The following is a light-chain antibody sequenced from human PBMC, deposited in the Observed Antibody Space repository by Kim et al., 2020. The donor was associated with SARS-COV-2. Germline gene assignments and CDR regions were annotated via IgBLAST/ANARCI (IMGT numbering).Light chain of an antibody. CDR1: SGNIADNY. CDR2: EDT. J-gene: IGLJ2*01. CDR3: QSYDISNVI. Sequence: NFMLTQPHSVSESPGNTVTISCTRTSGNIADNYVQWYQQRPGSAPTIVIYEDTERPSGVPDRFSGSIDTSSSSASLTISGLKTEDKAGYYCQSYDISNVIFGGGTQLTVL. V-gene: IGLV6-57*04.